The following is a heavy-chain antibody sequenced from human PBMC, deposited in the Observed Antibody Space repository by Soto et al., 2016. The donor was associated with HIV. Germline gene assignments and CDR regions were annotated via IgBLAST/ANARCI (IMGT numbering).Heavy chain of an antibody. CDR1: GGSISSYY. CDR2: IYYSGST. V-gene: IGHV4-59*01. Sequence: QVQLQQWGAGLLKPSETLSLTCTVSGGSISSYYWSWIRQPPGKGLEWIGYIYYSGSTNYNPSLKSRVTISVDTSKNQFSLKLSSVTAADTAVYYXARAPRYYDSSGYYLGYFDLWGRGTWSLSPQ. CDR3: ARAPRYYDSSGYYLGYFDL. D-gene: IGHD3-22*01. J-gene: IGHJ2*01.